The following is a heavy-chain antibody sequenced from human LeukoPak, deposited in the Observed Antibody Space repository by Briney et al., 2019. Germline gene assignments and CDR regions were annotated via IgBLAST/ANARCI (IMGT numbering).Heavy chain of an antibody. Sequence: SETLSLTCTVSGGSISSYYWSWIRQPAGKGLEWIGYIYYSGSTNYNPSLKSRVTISVDTSKNQFSLKLSSVTAADTAVYYCARDLGYSSSLVLGYWGQGTLVTVSS. CDR2: IYYSGST. CDR3: ARDLGYSSSLVLGY. D-gene: IGHD6-13*01. V-gene: IGHV4-59*01. CDR1: GGSISSYY. J-gene: IGHJ4*02.